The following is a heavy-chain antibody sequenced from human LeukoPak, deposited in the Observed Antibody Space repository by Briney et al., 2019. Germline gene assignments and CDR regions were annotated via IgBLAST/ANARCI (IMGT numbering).Heavy chain of an antibody. CDR3: AKSRGSTLFDY. D-gene: IGHD1-26*01. Sequence: GGSLRLSCAASGFTFSSYAMSWVRQAPGKGLEWVSGISAGGDKTYYRDSVKVRITISRDNSKNTLYLQMNSLRAEDTAIYYCAKSRGSTLFDYWGQGTLVTVSS. J-gene: IGHJ4*02. CDR2: ISAGGDKT. V-gene: IGHV3-23*01. CDR1: GFTFSSYA.